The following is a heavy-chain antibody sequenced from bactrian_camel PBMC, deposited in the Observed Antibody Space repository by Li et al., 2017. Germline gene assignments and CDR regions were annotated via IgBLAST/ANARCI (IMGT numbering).Heavy chain of an antibody. CDR3: FASSWHPTLFGYEY. J-gene: IGHJ4*01. D-gene: IGHD6*01. V-gene: IGHV3S40*01. Sequence: VQLVESGGDLVHPGGSLRLSCAATGFTFSDSGMSWVRQAPGKGLEWVSDINSSGRSTNYADSVKGRFTISRDNAKNTVDLQMNTLKPEDTAVYYSFASSWHPTLFGYEYWGQGTQVTVS. CDR2: INSSGRST. CDR1: GFTFSDSG.